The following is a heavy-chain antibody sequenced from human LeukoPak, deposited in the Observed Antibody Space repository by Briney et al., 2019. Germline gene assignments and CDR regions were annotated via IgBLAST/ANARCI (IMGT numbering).Heavy chain of an antibody. V-gene: IGHV1-24*01. CDR3: ATLRSGWKSNWFDP. Sequence: GASVKVSCKVSGYTLTELSMHWVRQAPGKGLEWMGGFDPEDGETIYARKFQGRVTMTEDTSTDTAYMELSSLRSEDTAVYYCATLRSGWKSNWFDPWGQGTLVTVSS. J-gene: IGHJ5*02. CDR2: FDPEDGET. D-gene: IGHD6-19*01. CDR1: GYTLTELS.